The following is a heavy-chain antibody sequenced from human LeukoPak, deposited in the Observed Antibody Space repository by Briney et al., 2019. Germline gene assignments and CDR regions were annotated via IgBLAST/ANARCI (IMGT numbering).Heavy chain of an antibody. V-gene: IGHV4-38-2*02. J-gene: IGHJ4*02. CDR1: GYSISSGYY. D-gene: IGHD3-10*01. CDR3: ASFVIFDY. Sequence: SETLSLTCTVSGYSISSGYYWGWIRQPPGKGLEWIGSIYHSGSTYYNPSLKSRVTISVDTSKNQFSLKLSSVTAADTAVYYWASFVIFDYGGQGPLVTVSS. CDR2: IYHSGST.